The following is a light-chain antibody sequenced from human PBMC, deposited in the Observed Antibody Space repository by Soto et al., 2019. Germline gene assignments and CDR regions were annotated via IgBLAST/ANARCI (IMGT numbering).Light chain of an antibody. CDR3: QQYNSFPWT. J-gene: IGKJ1*01. Sequence: DIQMTQSPSTLSASVGDRVTITCRASQSISSWLAWYQQKPGKAPKLLIYKASSLESGVPSRFSGSGSGTEFTLTISSLQPDDFATYHCQQYNSFPWTFGQGTKVKSN. CDR2: KAS. V-gene: IGKV1-5*03. CDR1: QSISSW.